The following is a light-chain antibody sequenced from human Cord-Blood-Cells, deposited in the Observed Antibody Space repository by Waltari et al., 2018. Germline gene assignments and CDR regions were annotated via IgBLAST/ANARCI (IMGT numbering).Light chain of an antibody. V-gene: IGLV3-1*01. J-gene: IGLJ2*01. CDR3: QAWDSSTVV. Sequence: SYELTQPPSVSVSPGQTASITCSGDKLGEKYACWYQQKPGQSPVLVIYQDSKRPSGSPRRFSGTNSGNPATLNISGTQAKDEADYYCQAWDSSTVVFGGGTKLTV. CDR2: QDS. CDR1: KLGEKY.